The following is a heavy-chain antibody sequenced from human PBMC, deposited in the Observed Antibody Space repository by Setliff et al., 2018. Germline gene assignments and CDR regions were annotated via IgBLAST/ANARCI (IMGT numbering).Heavy chain of an antibody. D-gene: IGHD6-6*01. Sequence: NPSETLSLTCTVSGASITNINYYWGLIRQPPGKGLEWTGEIYHSGSINYNPSLKSRVTMSVDKSKNQFSLKLTSVTAADTAVYYCARHVGPSIAARHFLYYYYYYMDVWGKGTTVTVSS. CDR1: GASITNINYY. CDR3: ARHVGPSIAARHFLYYYYYYMDV. V-gene: IGHV4-39*01. J-gene: IGHJ6*03. CDR2: IYHSGSI.